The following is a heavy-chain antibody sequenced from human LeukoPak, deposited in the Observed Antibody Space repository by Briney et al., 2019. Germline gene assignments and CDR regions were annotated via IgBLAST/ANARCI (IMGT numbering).Heavy chain of an antibody. V-gene: IGHV3-64*01. CDR2: ISSNGGST. CDR1: GFTFSSYA. Sequence: PGGSLRLSCAASGFTFSSYAMHRVRQAPGKGLEYVSAISSNGGSTYYANSVKGRFTISRDNSKNTLYLQMGSLRVEDTAVYYCARVTNTWYDPWGQGTLVTVSS. D-gene: IGHD2-2*01. CDR3: ARVTNTWYDP. J-gene: IGHJ5*02.